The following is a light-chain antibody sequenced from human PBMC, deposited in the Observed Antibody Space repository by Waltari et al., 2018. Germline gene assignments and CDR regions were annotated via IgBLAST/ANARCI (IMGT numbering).Light chain of an antibody. V-gene: IGKV3-11*01. CDR1: QSVSSY. J-gene: IGKJ4*01. CDR3: QQRSNWPPL. Sequence: DIVLTQSPATLSLSPGERATLSCRASQSVSSYLAWYQQKPGQAPRLLIYYASNRATGIPARFSGSGSGTDFTLTISSLEPEDFAVYYCQQRSNWPPLFGGGTKVEIK. CDR2: YAS.